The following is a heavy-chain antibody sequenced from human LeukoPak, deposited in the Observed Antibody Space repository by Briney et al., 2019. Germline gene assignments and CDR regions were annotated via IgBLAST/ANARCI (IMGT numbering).Heavy chain of an antibody. CDR1: GGSISNYF. CDR2: IYYSESA. V-gene: IGHV4-59*01. CDR3: ARFPGSAEYRHYYHMDV. D-gene: IGHD2-15*01. J-gene: IGHJ6*03. Sequence: SETLSLTCTVSGGSISNYFWTWIRQPPGKGLECIGYIYYSESANYNPSLKSRVTVSVDKSKNQFSLKLSSVAAADTAVYYCARFPGSAEYRHYYHMDVWGKGTTVTVSS.